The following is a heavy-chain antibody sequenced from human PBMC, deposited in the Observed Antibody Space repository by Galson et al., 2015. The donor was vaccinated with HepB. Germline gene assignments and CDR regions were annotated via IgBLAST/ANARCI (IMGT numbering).Heavy chain of an antibody. J-gene: IGHJ5*02. CDR1: GDNFGNYE. Sequence: SVKVSCKASGDNFGNYEITWVRQAPGQGLEWMGEIFPTLGASTYAQRFQDRVIISADASTTTAYMELSSLKSDDTAVYYCARLRRTMSALDLWGQGTLVTVSS. CDR2: IFPTLGAS. V-gene: IGHV1-69*13. D-gene: IGHD3-10*02. CDR3: ARLRRTMSALDL.